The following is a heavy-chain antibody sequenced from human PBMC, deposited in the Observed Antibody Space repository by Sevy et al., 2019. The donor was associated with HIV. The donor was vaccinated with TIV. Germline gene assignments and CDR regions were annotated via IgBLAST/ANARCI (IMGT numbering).Heavy chain of an antibody. J-gene: IGHJ5*02. V-gene: IGHV1-69*13. CDR3: AREGSSRKGFDP. CDR2: IIPIFGTA. CDR1: GGTFSSYA. Sequence: SVKVSCKASGGTFSSYAISWVRQAPGQGLEWMGGIIPIFGTANYAQKFQGRVTITADESTSTAYMELSSLRSEDTAVYYCAREGSSRKGFDPWGQGTLVTVSS. D-gene: IGHD6-13*01.